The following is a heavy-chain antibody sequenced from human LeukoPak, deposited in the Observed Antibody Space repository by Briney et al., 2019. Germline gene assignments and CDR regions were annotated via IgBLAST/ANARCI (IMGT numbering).Heavy chain of an antibody. V-gene: IGHV3-11*04. CDR2: ISGSSKTI. Sequence: GGSLRLSCAASGFTFSDDYMSWIRQAPGKGLEWVSYISGSSKTIYYADSVKGRFTISRDNAKNSLYLQMNSLRDEDSAVYYCARDQGIFDYWGQGTLVTVSS. CDR1: GFTFSDDY. J-gene: IGHJ4*02. CDR3: ARDQGIFDY.